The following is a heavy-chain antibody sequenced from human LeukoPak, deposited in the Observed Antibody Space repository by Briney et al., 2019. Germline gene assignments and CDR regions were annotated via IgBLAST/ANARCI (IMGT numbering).Heavy chain of an antibody. CDR1: GYTLTSYA. J-gene: IGHJ4*02. V-gene: IGHV7-4-1*02. Sequence: GGSVKVSCQASGYTLTSYAMKLVGQAPGQGLEWRGWINTNTGNPTYAQGFTGRFVFSLDTSVSTAYLQISSLKAEDTAVYYCARGIDHSGWYPFYWGQGTLVTVSS. CDR2: INTNTGNP. D-gene: IGHD6-19*01. CDR3: ARGIDHSGWYPFY.